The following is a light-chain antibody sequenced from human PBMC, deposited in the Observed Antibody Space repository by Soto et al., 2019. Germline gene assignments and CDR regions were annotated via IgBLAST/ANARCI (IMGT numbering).Light chain of an antibody. CDR1: SSNIGSNT. J-gene: IGLJ1*01. CDR2: SNN. V-gene: IGLV1-44*01. Sequence: QSVLTQPPSASGTPGQRVTISCSGSSSNIGSNTVNWYQQLPGTAPKLLIYSNNQRPSGVPDRFSGSKSGTSASLAISGLQSEDEADYYCAAWDVTLNGRVFGTGTKVPV. CDR3: AAWDVTLNGRV.